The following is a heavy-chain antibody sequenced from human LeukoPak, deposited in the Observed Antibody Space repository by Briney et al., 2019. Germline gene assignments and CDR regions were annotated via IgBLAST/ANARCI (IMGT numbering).Heavy chain of an antibody. CDR2: ISSSGSTI. CDR1: GFTFSDYY. Sequence: GGSLRLSCAASGFTFSDYYMSWIRQAPGKGLEWVSYISSSGSTIYYADSVKGRFTISRDNAKNSLYLQMNSLRAEDTAVYYCARDGTVLRFLEWFFDYWGQGTLDTVSS. V-gene: IGHV3-11*01. J-gene: IGHJ4*02. CDR3: ARDGTVLRFLEWFFDY. D-gene: IGHD3-3*01.